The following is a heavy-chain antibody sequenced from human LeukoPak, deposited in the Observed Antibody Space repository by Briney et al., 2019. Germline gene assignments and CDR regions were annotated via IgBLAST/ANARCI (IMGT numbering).Heavy chain of an antibody. CDR1: VFTFSSYW. V-gene: IGHV3-7*01. CDR2: IKQDGSEK. Sequence: PGGSLRLSCAASVFTFSSYWMSWVRQAPGKGLEWVANIKQDGSEKYYVDSVKGRFTISRDNAKNSLYLQMNSLRAEDTAVYYCARERHVGAVADLWGQGTLVTVSS. D-gene: IGHD6-19*01. J-gene: IGHJ4*02. CDR3: ARERHVGAVADL.